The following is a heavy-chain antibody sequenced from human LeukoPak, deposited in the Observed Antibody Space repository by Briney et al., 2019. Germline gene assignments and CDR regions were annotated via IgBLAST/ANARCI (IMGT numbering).Heavy chain of an antibody. Sequence: GGSLRLSCAASGFTFSSYGMHWVRQAPGKGLEWVAVIWYDGSNKYYADSVKGRFTISRDNSKNTLYLQMNSLRAEDTAVYYCARGDYGGQGGDYWGQGTLVTVSS. CDR2: IWYDGSNK. CDR3: ARGDYGGQGGDY. CDR1: GFTFSSYG. V-gene: IGHV3-33*01. J-gene: IGHJ4*02. D-gene: IGHD4-23*01.